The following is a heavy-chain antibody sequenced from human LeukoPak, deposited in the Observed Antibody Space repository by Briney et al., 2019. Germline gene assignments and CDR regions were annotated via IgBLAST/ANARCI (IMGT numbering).Heavy chain of an antibody. D-gene: IGHD2-15*01. J-gene: IGHJ3*02. CDR1: GFTFDNYA. CDR3: ARDIIRGYCSGGSCSFAFDI. V-gene: IGHV3-23*01. Sequence: GGSLRLSCAASGFTFDNYAMGWVRQAPGKGLEWVSTISGSGGNTYYADFVRGRFTISRDNSKNTLYLQTNSLRAEDTAVYYCARDIIRGYCSGGSCSFAFDIWGQGTMVTVS. CDR2: ISGSGGNT.